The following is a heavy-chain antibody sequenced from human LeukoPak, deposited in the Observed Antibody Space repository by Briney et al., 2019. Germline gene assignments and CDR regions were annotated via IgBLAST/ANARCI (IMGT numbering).Heavy chain of an antibody. CDR1: GFTFSSYA. D-gene: IGHD5-12*01. V-gene: IGHV3-64*01. CDR2: ISSNGGST. Sequence: GGSLRLSCAASGFTFSSYAMHWVRQAPGKGREYVSAISSNGGSTYYANSVKGRFTISRDNSKNTLYLQMGSLRAEDMAVYYCARAVGGGYDYVFDYWGQGTLVTVSS. CDR3: ARAVGGGYDYVFDY. J-gene: IGHJ4*02.